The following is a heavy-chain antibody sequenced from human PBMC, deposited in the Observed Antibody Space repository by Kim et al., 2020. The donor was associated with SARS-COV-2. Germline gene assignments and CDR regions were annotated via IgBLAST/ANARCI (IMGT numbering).Heavy chain of an antibody. J-gene: IGHJ4*02. V-gene: IGHV3-23*01. Sequence: SDTGEGRLTIPRDNAKTTLYLQMNSLRAEDTAVYYCARRRSGPSYDFDYWGQGTLVTVSS. CDR3: ARRRSGPSYDFDY. D-gene: IGHD6-19*01.